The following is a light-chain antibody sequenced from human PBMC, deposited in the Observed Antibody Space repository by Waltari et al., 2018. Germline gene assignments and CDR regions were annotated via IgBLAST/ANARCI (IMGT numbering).Light chain of an antibody. CDR3: SSYTSSSSYV. J-gene: IGLJ1*01. V-gene: IGLV2-14*01. Sequence: QSALTQPASVSGSPGQSTTLSCTGTSSDVGGYNYVSWYQQHPGKAPKLMIYEVSKRPAGVSNRFSGSKSGNTASLTISGLQAEDEADYYCSSYTSSSSYVFGTGTKVTVL. CDR2: EVS. CDR1: SSDVGGYNY.